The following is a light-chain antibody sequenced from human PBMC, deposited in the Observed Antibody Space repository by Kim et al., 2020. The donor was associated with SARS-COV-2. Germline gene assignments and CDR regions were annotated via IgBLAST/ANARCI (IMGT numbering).Light chain of an antibody. V-gene: IGLV1-44*01. CDR3: ASWDDSLNGRT. CDR2: SNS. CDR1: SSNIGSNT. Sequence: GQRVTLSCSGNSSNIGSNTVNWYQQVPGTAPKLLIYSNSLRPSGVPDRFSGSKSGTSASLAISGLQSEDEADYYCASWDDSLNGRTFGGGTQLTVL. J-gene: IGLJ2*01.